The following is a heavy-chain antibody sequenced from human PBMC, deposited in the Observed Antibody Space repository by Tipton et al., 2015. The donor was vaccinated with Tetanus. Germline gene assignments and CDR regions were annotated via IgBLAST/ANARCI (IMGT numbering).Heavy chain of an antibody. Sequence: TLSLTCTVSGGSISSGDYYWSWIRQPPGKGLEWIGYIYYSGSTNYNPSLKSRVTISVDTSKNQFSLKLSSVTAADTAVYYCAREYYYGSGSYYGMDVWGQGTTVTVSS. CDR2: IYYSGST. V-gene: IGHV4-61*08. J-gene: IGHJ6*02. CDR3: AREYYYGSGSYYGMDV. CDR1: GGSISSGDYY. D-gene: IGHD3-10*01.